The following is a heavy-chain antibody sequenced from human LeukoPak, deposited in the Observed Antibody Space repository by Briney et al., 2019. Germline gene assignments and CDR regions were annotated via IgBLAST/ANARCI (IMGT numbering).Heavy chain of an antibody. CDR3: ARDRAGMITFGGVIRY. CDR1: GFTFSSYG. CDR2: IRYDGSNK. D-gene: IGHD3-16*01. J-gene: IGHJ4*02. Sequence: PGGSLRLSCAASGFTFSSYGMHWVRQAPGKGLEWVAFIRYDGSNKYYAASVKGRFTISRDNSKNTLYLQMNSLRAEDTAVYYCARDRAGMITFGGVIRYWGQGTLVTVSS. V-gene: IGHV3-30*02.